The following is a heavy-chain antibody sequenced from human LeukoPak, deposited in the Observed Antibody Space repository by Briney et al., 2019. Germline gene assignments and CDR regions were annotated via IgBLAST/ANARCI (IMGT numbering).Heavy chain of an antibody. Sequence: SVKVSCKASGGTFSSYAISWVRQAPGQGLEWMGRIIPILGIANYAQKFQGRVTITADKSTSTAYMELSSLRSEDTAVYYCARGGAAAGPNWFDPWGQGTLVTVSS. J-gene: IGHJ5*02. CDR1: GGTFSSYA. D-gene: IGHD6-13*01. CDR2: IIPILGIA. V-gene: IGHV1-69*04. CDR3: ARGGAAAGPNWFDP.